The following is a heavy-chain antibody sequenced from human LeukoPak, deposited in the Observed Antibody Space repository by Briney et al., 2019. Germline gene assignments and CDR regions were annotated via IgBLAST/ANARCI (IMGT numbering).Heavy chain of an antibody. D-gene: IGHD6-13*01. Sequence: GGSLRLSCAASGFTVSSNYMSWVRQAPEKGLEWVSVIYSGGSTYYADSVKGRFTISRDNSKNTLYLQMNSLRAEDTAVYYCASTLDSSSWYGYYYYYYMDVWGKGTTVTVSS. CDR3: ASTLDSSSWYGYYYYYYMDV. V-gene: IGHV3-53*01. CDR1: GFTVSSNY. CDR2: IYSGGST. J-gene: IGHJ6*03.